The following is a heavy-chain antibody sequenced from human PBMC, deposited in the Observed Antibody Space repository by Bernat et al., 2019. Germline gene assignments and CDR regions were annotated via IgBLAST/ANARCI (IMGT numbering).Heavy chain of an antibody. V-gene: IGHV4-39*01. CDR1: GGSITNNNYY. Sequence: QLQLQESGPGLVKPSETLSLTCTVSGGSITNNNYYWGWIRQPPGKGLEWIGTIYYSGSTYYNPSLKSRVTISVDTSKNQFSLKLSSVTAADTAVYYCARHGKDKAVAGDDYYYGMDVWGQGTTVTVSS. D-gene: IGHD6-13*01. J-gene: IGHJ6*02. CDR2: IYYSGST. CDR3: ARHGKDKAVAGDDYYYGMDV.